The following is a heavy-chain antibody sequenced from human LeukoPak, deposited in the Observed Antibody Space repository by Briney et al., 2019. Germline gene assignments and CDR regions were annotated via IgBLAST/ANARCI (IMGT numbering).Heavy chain of an antibody. CDR2: ISSSSSYI. V-gene: IGHV3-21*06. CDR1: GFTFSSYS. CDR3: AREGYGGTSDAFDI. Sequence: GGSLRLSCAASGFTFSSYSMNWVRQAPGKGLEWVSSISSSSSYIYYADSVKGRFTISRDNAKNSLYLQMNSLRAEDTAVYYCAREGYGGTSDAFDIWGQGTMVTVSS. D-gene: IGHD4-23*01. J-gene: IGHJ3*02.